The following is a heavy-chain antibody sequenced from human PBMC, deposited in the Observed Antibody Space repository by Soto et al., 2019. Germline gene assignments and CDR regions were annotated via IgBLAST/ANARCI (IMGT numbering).Heavy chain of an antibody. CDR2: VYSSGGT. V-gene: IGHV4-4*07. Sequence: ASETLSLTCSVSGGSMSSYYWTWIRQPAGKGLEWIGRVYSSGGTHYNSSLKSRVTISLDTSKNQFSLRLISVTAADTAVYYCARGQRFSDWFDPWGQGTLVTVSS. D-gene: IGHD3-3*01. J-gene: IGHJ5*02. CDR1: GGSMSSYY. CDR3: ARGQRFSDWFDP.